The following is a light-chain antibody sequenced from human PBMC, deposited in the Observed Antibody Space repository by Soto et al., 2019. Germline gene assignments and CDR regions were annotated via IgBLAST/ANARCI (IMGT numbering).Light chain of an antibody. V-gene: IGLV3-1*01. CDR1: KLGDKY. Sequence: SYELTQPPSVSVSPGQTASITCSGDKLGDKYACWYQQKTGQSPVLVIYQDSKRPSGIPERFSGSNSGNTATLTISGTQAMDEADYYCQAWDSSTAVFGGGTKLTDL. J-gene: IGLJ2*01. CDR3: QAWDSSTAV. CDR2: QDS.